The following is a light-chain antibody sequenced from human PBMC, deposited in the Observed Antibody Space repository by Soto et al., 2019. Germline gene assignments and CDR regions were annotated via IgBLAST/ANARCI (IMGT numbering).Light chain of an antibody. CDR3: TSFTSSHTYV. CDR2: DVS. CDR1: SSDVGGYNF. V-gene: IGLV2-14*03. Sequence: QSVLTQPASVSGSPGQSITISCTGTSSDVGGYNFVSWYLQYPDEAPRLMIYDVSNRPSGVPNRFSGSKSGDTASLTISGLQAEDEADYYCTSFTSSHTYVFGTGTKVTVL. J-gene: IGLJ1*01.